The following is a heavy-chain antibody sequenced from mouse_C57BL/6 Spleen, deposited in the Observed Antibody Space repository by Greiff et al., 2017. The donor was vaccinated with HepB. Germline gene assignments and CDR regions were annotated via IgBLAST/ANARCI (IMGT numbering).Heavy chain of an antibody. CDR3: ARWETAQATWFAY. Sequence: QVHVKQSGAELAKPGASVKLSCKASGYTFTSYWMHWVNQRPGQGLEWIGYINPSSGYTKYNQKFKDKATLTADKSSSTAYMQLSSLTYEDSAVYYCARWETAQATWFAYWGQGTLVTVSA. D-gene: IGHD3-2*02. J-gene: IGHJ3*01. CDR2: INPSSGYT. CDR1: GYTFTSYW. V-gene: IGHV1-7*01.